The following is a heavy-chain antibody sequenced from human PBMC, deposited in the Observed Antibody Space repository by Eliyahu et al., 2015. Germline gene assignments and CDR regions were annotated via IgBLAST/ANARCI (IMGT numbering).Heavy chain of an antibody. Sequence: QVQLVESGGGVVQPGRSLXLXCXXXGFPFRRYAMHWVRQAPGKGLEWVAVISYDGSNKYYADSVKGRFTISRDNSKNTLYLQMNSLRAEDTAVYYCARAPPKYNWNYGFDYWGQGTLVTVSS. V-gene: IGHV3-30*01. CDR1: GFPFRRYA. D-gene: IGHD1-7*01. CDR3: ARAPPKYNWNYGFDY. J-gene: IGHJ4*02. CDR2: ISYDGSNK.